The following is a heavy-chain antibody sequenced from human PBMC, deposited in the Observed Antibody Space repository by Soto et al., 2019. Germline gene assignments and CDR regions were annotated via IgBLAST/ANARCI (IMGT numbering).Heavy chain of an antibody. D-gene: IGHD4-17*01. Sequence: QVQLVQSGAEVKKPGSSVKVSCKASGGTFSSYAISWVRQAPGQGLEWMGGIIPIFGTANYAQKFQGRVTITADKSTGTAYIELSSLSSEDTAVYYCARAGISPGYGGNRNWFDPWGQGTLVTVSS. CDR1: GGTFSSYA. CDR2: IIPIFGTA. J-gene: IGHJ5*02. V-gene: IGHV1-69*06. CDR3: ARAGISPGYGGNRNWFDP.